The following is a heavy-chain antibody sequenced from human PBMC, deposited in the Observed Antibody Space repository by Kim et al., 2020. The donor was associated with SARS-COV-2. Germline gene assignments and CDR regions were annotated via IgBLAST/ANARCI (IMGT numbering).Heavy chain of an antibody. CDR3: ARRGKLVTDAFDI. J-gene: IGHJ3*02. D-gene: IGHD1-7*01. V-gene: IGHV5-51*01. Sequence: YRPTFQGRVTSSADKSISTAYLQWSSLKASDTAMYYCARRGKLVTDAFDIWGQGTMVTVSS.